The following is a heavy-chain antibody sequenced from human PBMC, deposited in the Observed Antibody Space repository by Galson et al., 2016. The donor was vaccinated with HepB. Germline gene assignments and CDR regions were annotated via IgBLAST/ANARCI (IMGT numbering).Heavy chain of an antibody. CDR2: IVVASGKT. CDR3: AALRVAFYDFWGGSEYFDY. CDR1: GFTFTTSA. J-gene: IGHJ4*02. V-gene: IGHV1-58*01. D-gene: IGHD3-3*01. Sequence: SVKVSCKASGFTFTTSAVQWVRQARGQRLEWIGWIVVASGKTNYAQKFQERVTITRDKSTSTAYMELSNLTSEDTAVYYCAALRVAFYDFWGGSEYFDYWGQGTQVTVSS.